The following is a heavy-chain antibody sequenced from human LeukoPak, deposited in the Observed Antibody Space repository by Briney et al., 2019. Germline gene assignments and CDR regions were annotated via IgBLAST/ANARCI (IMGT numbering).Heavy chain of an antibody. Sequence: PGGSLRLSCAASGFTFSSYAMHWVRQAPGKGLEWVAVISYDGSNKYYADSVKGRFTISRDNSKNTLYLQMNSPRAEDTAVYYCAKNSDWNYYYYMDVWGKGTTVTVSS. CDR3: AKNSDWNYYYYMDV. CDR1: GFTFSSYA. J-gene: IGHJ6*03. CDR2: ISYDGSNK. V-gene: IGHV3-30-3*02. D-gene: IGHD1-1*01.